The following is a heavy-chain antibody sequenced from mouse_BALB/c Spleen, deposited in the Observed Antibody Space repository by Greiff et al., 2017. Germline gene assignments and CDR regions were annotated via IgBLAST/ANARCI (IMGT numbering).Heavy chain of an antibody. D-gene: IGHD1-2*01. J-gene: IGHJ2*01. Sequence: DVKLVESGPGLVKPSQSLSLTCTVTGYSITSDYAWNWIRQFPGNKLEWMGYISYSGSTSYNPSLKSQISITRETSKNQFFLQLNSVTTEDTTTYYCAREGDGGYGGQGTTLTVSS. V-gene: IGHV3-2*02. CDR3: AREGDGGY. CDR2: ISYSGST. CDR1: GYSITSDYA.